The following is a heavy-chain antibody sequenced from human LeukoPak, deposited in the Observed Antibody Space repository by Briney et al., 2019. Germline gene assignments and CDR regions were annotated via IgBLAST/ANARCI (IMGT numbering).Heavy chain of an antibody. V-gene: IGHV4-38-2*01. J-gene: IGHJ4*02. D-gene: IGHD6-19*01. CDR2: FYHGEST. CDR1: GGSFSGNY. Sequence: PSETLSLTCAVYGGSFSGNYWGWIRQPPGKGLEWIGSFYHGESTYNTYYKPSLKSRVIISIDTSKNQFYLKLSSVTAADTAVYYCVQWLVGIHNWGQGTLVTVSS. CDR3: VQWLVGIHN.